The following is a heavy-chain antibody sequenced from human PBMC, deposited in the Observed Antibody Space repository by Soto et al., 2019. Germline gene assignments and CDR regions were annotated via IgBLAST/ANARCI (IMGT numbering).Heavy chain of an antibody. CDR1: GGTFSSYA. CDR3: ARGAYSSGWYPHFDY. D-gene: IGHD6-19*01. CDR2: IIPIFGTA. J-gene: IGHJ4*02. V-gene: IGHV1-69*13. Sequence: ASVKVSCKASGGTFSSYAISWVRQAPGQGLEWMGGIIPIFGTANYAQKFQGRVTITADESTSTAYTELSSLRSEDTAVYYCARGAYSSGWYPHFDYWGQGTLVTVSS.